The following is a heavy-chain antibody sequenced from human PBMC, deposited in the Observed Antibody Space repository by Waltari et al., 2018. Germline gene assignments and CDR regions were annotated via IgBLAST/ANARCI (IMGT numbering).Heavy chain of an antibody. J-gene: IGHJ4*02. D-gene: IGHD1-7*01. CDR1: GFTFSTYE. Sequence: EVQLVESGGGLVQPGGSLRLPFAASGFTFSTYEMNWVRQAPGKGLEWVAYIGDTGRNIHYAESVKGRFTISRDNAKNSLFLQMDSLRAEDTAVYHCVKDDASWNYGHWGQGTLVTVSS. V-gene: IGHV3-48*03. CDR2: IGDTGRNI. CDR3: VKDDASWNYGH.